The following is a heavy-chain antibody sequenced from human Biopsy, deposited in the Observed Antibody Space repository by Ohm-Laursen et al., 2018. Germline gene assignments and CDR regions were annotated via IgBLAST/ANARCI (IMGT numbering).Heavy chain of an antibody. Sequence: TLSLTWTVSGVSINTGGYYWTWIRQHPGTGLEWIGYIHYSGNTLYNPSLKSRLTISVDTYRNPFSLKPTSMTAADTALYYCTRGGGGKIYGLWGQGTLVTVSS. J-gene: IGHJ4*02. CDR2: IHYSGNT. D-gene: IGHD3-16*01. V-gene: IGHV4-31*02. CDR3: TRGGGGKIYGL. CDR1: GVSINTGGYY.